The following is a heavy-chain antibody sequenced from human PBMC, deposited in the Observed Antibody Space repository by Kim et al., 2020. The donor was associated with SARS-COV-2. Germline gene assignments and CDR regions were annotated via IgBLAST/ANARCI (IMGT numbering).Heavy chain of an antibody. CDR3: ARRTQTPSSRALWFGELVENWFDP. D-gene: IGHD3-10*01. V-gene: IGHV4-39*01. Sequence: SETLSLTCTVSGGSISSSSYYWGWIRQPPGKGLEWIGSIYYSGSTYYNPSLKSRVTISVDTSKNQFSLKLSSVTAADTAVYYCARRTQTPSSRALWFGELVENWFDPWGQGTLVTVSS. CDR1: GGSISSSSYY. CDR2: IYYSGST. J-gene: IGHJ5*02.